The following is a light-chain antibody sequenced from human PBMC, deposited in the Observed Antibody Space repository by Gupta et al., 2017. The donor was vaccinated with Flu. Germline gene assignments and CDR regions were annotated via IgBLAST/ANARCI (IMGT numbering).Light chain of an antibody. CDR3: CSDASSSTEV. CDR1: SSDVGSYKL. V-gene: IGLV2-14*02. CDR2: ESL. Sequence: TSSDVGSYKLVSWHQQHPATAHKLMDYESLKRPSEVSTRSSGTTSSTASSLIIGVLQAEDDADYYCCSDASSSTEVFGAGTKVTVL. J-gene: IGLJ1*01.